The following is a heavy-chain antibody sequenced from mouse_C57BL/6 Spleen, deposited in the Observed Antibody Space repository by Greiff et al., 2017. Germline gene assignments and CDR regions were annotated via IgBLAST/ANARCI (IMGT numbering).Heavy chain of an antibody. CDR2: IDPETGGT. CDR3: TREDFYDGFQFAY. J-gene: IGHJ3*01. V-gene: IGHV1-15*01. CDR1: GYTFTDYE. Sequence: QVQLQQSGAELVRPGASVTLSCKASGYTFTDYEMHWVKQTPVHGLEWIGAIDPETGGTAYNQKFKGKAILTADKSSSTAYMELRSLTSEDSAVYYCTREDFYDGFQFAYWGQGTLVTVSA. D-gene: IGHD2-3*01.